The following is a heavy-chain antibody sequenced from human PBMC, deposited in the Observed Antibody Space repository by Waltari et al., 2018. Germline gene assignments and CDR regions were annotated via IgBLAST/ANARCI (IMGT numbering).Heavy chain of an antibody. CDR2: IKQDGSEK. J-gene: IGHJ4*02. CDR1: GLSFSNFW. Sequence: EVQLVESGGGLAQPGGSLRLRCSASGLSFSNFWMTWVSQASGKGPEWVANIKQDGSEKYYMDSVKGRFTISRDNAKNSLYLQMNNLRVEDTAVYYCTRGGRDSSWYWRDWGQGTLVTVSS. CDR3: TRGGRDSSWYWRD. V-gene: IGHV3-7*01. D-gene: IGHD6-13*01.